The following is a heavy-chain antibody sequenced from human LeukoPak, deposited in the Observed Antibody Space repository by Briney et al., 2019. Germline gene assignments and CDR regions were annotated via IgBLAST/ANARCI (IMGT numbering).Heavy chain of an antibody. Sequence: ASVKVSCKASGYTFTSYYMHWVRQAPGQGLEWMGWISAYNGNTNYAQKLQGRVTMTTDTSTSTAYMELRSLRSDDTAVYYCARESHYYDSSGYPYNWFDPWGQGTLVTVSS. J-gene: IGHJ5*02. CDR2: ISAYNGNT. D-gene: IGHD3-22*01. CDR1: GYTFTSYY. CDR3: ARESHYYDSSGYPYNWFDP. V-gene: IGHV1-18*04.